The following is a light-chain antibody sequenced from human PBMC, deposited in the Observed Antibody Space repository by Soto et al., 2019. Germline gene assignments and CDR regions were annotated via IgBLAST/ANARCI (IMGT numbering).Light chain of an antibody. CDR2: AAS. CDR3: QQATSFPRT. J-gene: IGKJ1*01. V-gene: IGKV1-12*01. Sequence: DIPMSQSPSTVPASVGDRVTITCRASQSVSFWLAWYQQKPGKAPKLLIYAASTLQSGVPSRFSGSGSGTDFTLTISNLQPEDFATYYCQQATSFPRTFGQGTKVDI. CDR1: QSVSFW.